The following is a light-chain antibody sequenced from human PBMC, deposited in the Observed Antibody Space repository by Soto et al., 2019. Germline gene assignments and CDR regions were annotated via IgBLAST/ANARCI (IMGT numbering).Light chain of an antibody. J-gene: IGLJ1*01. CDR1: SSDVGGYNY. CDR3: NSYTTSNTRQIV. CDR2: DVS. Sequence: LTPPASISGSPGHSITISCTGTSSDVGGYNYVSWYQQHPGKAPKFMIYDVSNRPSGVSTRFSGSKSGNTASLTISGLQAEDEADYYCNSYTTSNTRQIVFGTVTKVTVL. V-gene: IGLV2-14*01.